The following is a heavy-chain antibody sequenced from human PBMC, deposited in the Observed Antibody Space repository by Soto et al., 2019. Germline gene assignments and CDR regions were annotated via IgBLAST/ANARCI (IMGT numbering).Heavy chain of an antibody. Sequence: QVQLVESGGGVVQPGRSLRLSCAASGFTFSSYGMHWVRQAPGKGLEWVAVISYDGSNKYYADSVKGRFTISRDNSKNTLYLQMNSLRAEDTAVYYCAKGGVDDFWSGYPDYWGQGTLVTVSS. CDR2: ISYDGSNK. CDR3: AKGGVDDFWSGYPDY. V-gene: IGHV3-30*18. J-gene: IGHJ4*02. CDR1: GFTFSSYG. D-gene: IGHD3-3*01.